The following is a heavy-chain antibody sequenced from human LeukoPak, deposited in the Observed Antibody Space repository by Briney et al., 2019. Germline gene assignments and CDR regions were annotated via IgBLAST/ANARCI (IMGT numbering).Heavy chain of an antibody. Sequence: GGSLRLSCTTSGFTFSDYGMNWVRQAPGKGLEWVSSISASGTYIYYADSLKGRFTISRDNAKNSLHLQMSSLRAEDTAVYYCARRGITISGVLVYHYSGLDVWGQGTTVTVSS. V-gene: IGHV3-21*01. CDR1: GFTFSDYG. CDR3: ARRGITISGVLVYHYSGLDV. D-gene: IGHD3-3*01. J-gene: IGHJ6*02. CDR2: ISASGTYI.